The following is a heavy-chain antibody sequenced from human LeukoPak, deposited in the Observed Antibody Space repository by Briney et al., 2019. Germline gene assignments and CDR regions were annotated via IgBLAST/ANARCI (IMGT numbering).Heavy chain of an antibody. Sequence: PGGSLRLSCAASGFTFSSYAMSWVRQAPGKGLEWVSGLSASGGLTYYADSVKGRFTISRDNSKNTLYLQMNSLRADDTAVYYCAKGGSSYSEMDYWGLGTLVTVSS. J-gene: IGHJ4*02. D-gene: IGHD4-11*01. CDR2: LSASGGLT. CDR1: GFTFSSYA. V-gene: IGHV3-23*01. CDR3: AKGGSSYSEMDY.